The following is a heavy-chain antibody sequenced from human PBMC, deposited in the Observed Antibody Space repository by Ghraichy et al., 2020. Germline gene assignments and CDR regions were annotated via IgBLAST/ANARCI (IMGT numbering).Heavy chain of an antibody. V-gene: IGHV4-39*01. D-gene: IGHD1-26*01. CDR2: IYYSGST. Sequence: SETLSLTCTVSGGSISSSSYYWGWIRQPPGKGLEWIGSIYYSGSTYYNPSLKSRVTISVDTSKNQFSLKLSSVTAAATAVYYCAVSGWGLLFGYWGQGTLVTVSS. CDR3: AVSGWGLLFGY. J-gene: IGHJ4*02. CDR1: GGSISSSSYY.